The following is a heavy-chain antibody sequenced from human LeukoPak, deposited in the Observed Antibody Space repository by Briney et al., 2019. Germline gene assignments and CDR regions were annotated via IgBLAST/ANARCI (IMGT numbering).Heavy chain of an antibody. CDR2: IYSGGST. CDR3: ARGGGAYCGGDCWRAFDI. D-gene: IGHD2-21*02. J-gene: IGHJ3*02. CDR1: GFSVSSNY. Sequence: GGSLRLYCAASGFSVSSNYMSWVRQAQGKGLEWVSVIYSGGSTYYADSVKGRFTISRDNSKDTLYLQMNSLRVEDTAMYYCARGGGAYCGGDCWRAFDIWGQGTVVTVSS. V-gene: IGHV3-53*01.